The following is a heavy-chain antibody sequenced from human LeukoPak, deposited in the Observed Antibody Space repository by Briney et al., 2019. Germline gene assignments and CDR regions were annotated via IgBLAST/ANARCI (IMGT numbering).Heavy chain of an antibody. D-gene: IGHD2-2*02. CDR3: ARDHSGCSSTSCYSSWFDP. V-gene: IGHV4-59*12. CDR2: IYYSGST. CDR1: GGSISSYY. J-gene: IGHJ5*02. Sequence: SETLSLTCTVSGGSISSYYWSWIRQPPGKGLEWIGYIYYSGSTNYNPSLKSRVTMSVDTSKNQFSLKLSSVTAADTAVYYCARDHSGCSSTSCYSSWFDPWGQGTLVTVSS.